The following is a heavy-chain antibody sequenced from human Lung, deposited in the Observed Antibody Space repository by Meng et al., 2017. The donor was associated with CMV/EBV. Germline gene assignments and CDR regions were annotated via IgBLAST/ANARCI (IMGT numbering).Heavy chain of an antibody. CDR1: GFAFSTYA. CDR3: AKIGSFTYYYYGMDV. V-gene: IGHV3-23*03. J-gene: IGHJ6*02. CDR2: IYSGGVAT. D-gene: IGHD1-26*01. Sequence: ESLKISXAASGFAFSTYAMSWVRQAPGKGLEWVSVIYSGGVATYYADSVKGRFTISRDNSNNTLFLQMDSLGAEDTAVYYCAKIGSFTYYYYGMDVWGQGTTVTVSS.